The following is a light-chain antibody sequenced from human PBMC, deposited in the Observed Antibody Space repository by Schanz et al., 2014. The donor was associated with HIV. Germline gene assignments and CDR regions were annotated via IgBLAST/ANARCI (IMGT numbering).Light chain of an antibody. V-gene: IGLV1-44*01. Sequence: QSVLTQPPSASGTPGQMITISCSGSSSNIGTYTVNWYQHLPGTAPKLLIYRNDQRPSGVPDRFSGSKSGTSASLAISGLQSEDEADFYCATWDDSLNGWVFGGGTQLTVL. CDR2: RND. CDR3: ATWDDSLNGWV. CDR1: SSNIGTYT. J-gene: IGLJ7*01.